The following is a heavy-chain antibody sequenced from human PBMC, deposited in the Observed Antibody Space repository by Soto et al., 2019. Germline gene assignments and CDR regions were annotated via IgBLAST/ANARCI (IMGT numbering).Heavy chain of an antibody. CDR1: GFTFSRVS. Sequence: GGSLRLSCEASGFTFSRVSMNWVRLVPGKGLEWVASISSASSETWYSDSVKGRFIISRDNAQNSLFLQMNTLRPDDSAIYYCARVAYWGPGTQVTVSS. CDR3: ARVAY. V-gene: IGHV3-21*01. J-gene: IGHJ4*02. CDR2: ISSASSET.